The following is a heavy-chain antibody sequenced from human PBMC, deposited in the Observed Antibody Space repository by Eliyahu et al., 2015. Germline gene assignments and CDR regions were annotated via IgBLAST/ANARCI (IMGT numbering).Heavy chain of an antibody. CDR2: IIPIQGIE. CDR3: ARATYDYTNRHGFHYFGMDV. D-gene: IGHD4-11*01. CDR1: GGTVSSYV. Sequence: QVQLVQSGAEVKKPGSSVRVSCTASGGTVSSYVMNWVRQAPGQGLEWMGGIIPIQGIENYAQKFQGRVTIIADESKSTVDLELNSLTSADTAVYYCARATYDYTNRHGFHYFGMDVWGTGTTVTVSS. J-gene: IGHJ6*04. V-gene: IGHV1-69*01.